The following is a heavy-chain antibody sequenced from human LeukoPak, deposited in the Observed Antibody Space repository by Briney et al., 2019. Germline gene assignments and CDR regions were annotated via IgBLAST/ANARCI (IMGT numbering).Heavy chain of an antibody. J-gene: IGHJ4*02. V-gene: IGHV5-51*01. CDR2: IYPGDSDT. CDR1: GYKFTSYW. D-gene: IGHD2-2*01. CDR3: ARGVVVSTAPDY. Sequence: GESLQISCQGSGYKFTSYWIGWVRQLPGKGLEWMGIIYPGDSDTRYSPSFQGQVTISADKSISTAYLQWSSLKASDTAMYYCARGVVVSTAPDYWGQGTLVTVSS.